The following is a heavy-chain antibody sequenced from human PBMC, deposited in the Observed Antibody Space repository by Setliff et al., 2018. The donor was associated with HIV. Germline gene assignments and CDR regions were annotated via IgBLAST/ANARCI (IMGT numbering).Heavy chain of an antibody. Sequence: KPSETLSLTCAVYGGSFSGYFRSWIRQPPGKGLEWIGEINHSGSTNYNPSLKSRVTISVDTSKNQFSLKLSSVTAADTAVYYCARGLTYYDILGYWGQGTLVTVSS. V-gene: IGHV4-34*01. CDR2: INHSGST. D-gene: IGHD3-9*01. CDR1: GGSFSGYF. CDR3: ARGLTYYDILGY. J-gene: IGHJ1*01.